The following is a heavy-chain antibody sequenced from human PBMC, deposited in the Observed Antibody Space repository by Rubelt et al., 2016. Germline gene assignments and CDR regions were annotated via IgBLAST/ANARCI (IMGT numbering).Heavy chain of an antibody. J-gene: IGHJ2*01. D-gene: IGHD6-19*01. CDR1: GGSISSYY. V-gene: IGHV4-59*01. CDR2: IYYSGST. Sequence: QVQLQESGPGLVKPSETLSLTCTVSGGSISSYYWSWIRQPPGKGLEWIGYIYYSGSTNYNPPLKSRVTISVDTSKNQFSLKLSSVTAADTAVYYCATIAVAGHPDYWYFDLWGRGTLVTVSS. CDR3: ATIAVAGHPDYWYFDL.